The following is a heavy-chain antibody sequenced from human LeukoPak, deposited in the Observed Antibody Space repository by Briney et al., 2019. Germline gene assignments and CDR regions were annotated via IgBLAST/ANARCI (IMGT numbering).Heavy chain of an antibody. D-gene: IGHD3-10*01. Sequence: PGGSLRLSCAASGFTFSSHSVDWVRQAPGKGLEWVSSISSSSSNIYYADSVKGRFTISRDNAKNSLYLQMNSLRDEDTAVYYCARDYYASGTYKTNWYFDLWGRGTLVTVSS. CDR2: ISSSSSNI. V-gene: IGHV3-48*02. CDR3: ARDYYASGTYKTNWYFDL. J-gene: IGHJ2*01. CDR1: GFTFSSHS.